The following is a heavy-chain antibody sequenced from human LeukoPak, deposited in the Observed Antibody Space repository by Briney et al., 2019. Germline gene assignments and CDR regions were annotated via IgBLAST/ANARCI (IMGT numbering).Heavy chain of an antibody. CDR2: FDPEDGET. CDR1: GYTLTELS. V-gene: IGHV1-24*01. D-gene: IGHD3-10*01. Sequence: ASVKVSCKVSGYTLTELSMHWVRQAPGKGLEWMGGFDPEDGETIYAQKFQGRVTMTEDTSTDTAYMELSSLRSEDMAVYYCTSSGRNGKNGQQRKATFDYWGQGTLVTVSS. CDR3: TSSGRNGKNGQQRKATFDY. J-gene: IGHJ4*02.